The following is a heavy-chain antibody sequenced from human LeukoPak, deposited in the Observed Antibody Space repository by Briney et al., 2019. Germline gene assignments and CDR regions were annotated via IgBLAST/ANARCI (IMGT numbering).Heavy chain of an antibody. CDR3: ARGSTGYCSGGSCYRLYYYYTDV. V-gene: IGHV1-18*01. D-gene: IGHD2-15*01. CDR2: ISAYNGNT. J-gene: IGHJ6*03. CDR1: GYTFTSYG. Sequence: GASVKVSCKASGYTFTSYGISWVRQAPGQGLEWMGWISAYNGNTNYAQKLQGRVTMTTDTSTSTAYMELRSLRSDDTAVYYCARGSTGYCSGGSCYRLYYYYTDVWGKGTTVTISS.